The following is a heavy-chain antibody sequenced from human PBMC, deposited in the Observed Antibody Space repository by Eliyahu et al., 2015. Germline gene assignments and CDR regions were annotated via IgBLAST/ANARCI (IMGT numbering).Heavy chain of an antibody. CDR3: AIEGGSSGPRWFDP. D-gene: IGHD6-19*01. CDR2: IIPVFGAP. Sequence: EVKKPGSSVKVSCKASGGTFSSHTISWVRQAPGQGPEWMGGIIPVFGAPKYAQKFQGRVTITADESTGPVYIEITRPTSEDTAVYYCAIEGGSSGPRWFDPWGQGSLVTVSS. V-gene: IGHV1-69*01. J-gene: IGHJ5*02. CDR1: GGTFSSHT.